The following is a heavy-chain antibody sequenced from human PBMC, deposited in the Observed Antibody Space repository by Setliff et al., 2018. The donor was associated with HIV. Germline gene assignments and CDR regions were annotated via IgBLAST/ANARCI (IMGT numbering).Heavy chain of an antibody. CDR3: AKDLTWGFPY. CDR2: IYNGGAS. D-gene: IGHD7-27*01. J-gene: IGHJ4*01. CDR1: GDSINSGSYY. Sequence: ASETLSLTCIVSGDSINSGSYYWGWIRQPPGKGLEWIGTIYNGGASHYNPSLKSRVIIFLDPSKNQFSLELSSVTAADTAVYYCAKDLTWGFPYWGQGMLVTVSS. V-gene: IGHV4-39*07.